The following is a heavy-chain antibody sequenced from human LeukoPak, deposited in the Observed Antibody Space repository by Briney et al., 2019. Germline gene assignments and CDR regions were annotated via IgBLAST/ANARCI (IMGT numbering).Heavy chain of an antibody. J-gene: IGHJ4*02. D-gene: IGHD6-19*01. Sequence: PSETLSLTCNVSGGSLSSSSYYWGWIRQSPDKGLEWIGSIHYRGGTSYNPSLKSRVTISVDTSKNQFSLNLRSVTVADTAMYYCARRVYSSGWYRNIDYWGQGTLVTVSS. CDR1: GGSLSSSSYY. CDR3: ARRVYSSGWYRNIDY. V-gene: IGHV4-39*01. CDR2: IHYRGGT.